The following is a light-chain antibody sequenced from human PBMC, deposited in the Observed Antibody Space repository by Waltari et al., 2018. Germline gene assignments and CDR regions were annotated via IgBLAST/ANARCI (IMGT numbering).Light chain of an antibody. CDR3: QSADTRSSFWV. CDR1: ALANEY. Sequence: SYELTQPPSVSVSPGQTARITCSGSALANEYAFWYQQKPGQAPVLVIYRDSERPSGIPERFSGSNSGTTVTLTISGVQAEDEADYYCQSADTRSSFWVFGGGTKLTVV. CDR2: RDS. V-gene: IGLV3-25*03. J-gene: IGLJ3*02.